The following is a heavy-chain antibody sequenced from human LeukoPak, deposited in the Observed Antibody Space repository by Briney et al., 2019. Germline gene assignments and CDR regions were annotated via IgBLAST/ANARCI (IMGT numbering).Heavy chain of an antibody. J-gene: IGHJ4*02. V-gene: IGHV1-2*02. CDR2: INPNSGGT. CDR1: GYTFTGYY. Sequence: ASVKVSCKASGYTFTGYYMHWVRQAPGQGLEWMGWINPNSGGTNYAQKFQGRVTMTRDTSISTAYMELSRLRSDDTAVYYCAGATYSYEPFDYWGQGTLVTVSS. D-gene: IGHD5-18*01. CDR3: AGATYSYEPFDY.